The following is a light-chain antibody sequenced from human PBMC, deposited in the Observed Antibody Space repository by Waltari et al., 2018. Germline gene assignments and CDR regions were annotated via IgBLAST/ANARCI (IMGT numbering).Light chain of an antibody. CDR3: SSYMNSSLV. J-gene: IGLJ3*02. Sequence: QSALTQPASVSGSPGQSITISCTGTSSDIGGYKYVSWYQQHPGKAPKLMIYVVSNRPSGASNRFSGSKSGSTASLTISGLQSEDEADYYCSSYMNSSLVFGAGTKVTVL. V-gene: IGLV2-14*01. CDR1: SSDIGGYKY. CDR2: VVS.